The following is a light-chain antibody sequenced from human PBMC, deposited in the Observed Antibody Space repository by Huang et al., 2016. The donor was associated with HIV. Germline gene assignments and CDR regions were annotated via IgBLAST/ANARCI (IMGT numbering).Light chain of an antibody. V-gene: IGKV3D-15*01. CDR1: QNVRST. J-gene: IGKJ4*01. CDR3: QQYDNWPPGLT. Sequence: EIVMTQSPATLSVSPGGGATLSCRASQNVRSTLDWSQQTPGQAPRRLIYDTSTRASGVPARFSGSGSGTEFTLTISGLQSEDFAVYYCQQYDNWPPGLTFGGGTKVEI. CDR2: DTS.